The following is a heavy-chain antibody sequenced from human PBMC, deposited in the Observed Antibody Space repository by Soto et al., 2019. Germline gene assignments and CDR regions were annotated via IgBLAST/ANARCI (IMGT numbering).Heavy chain of an antibody. CDR2: INAGNGNT. V-gene: IGHV1-3*01. CDR3: ARRDTAMVTPGTCPYAFDI. CDR1: GYTFTSYA. J-gene: IGHJ3*02. D-gene: IGHD5-18*01. Sequence: ASVKVSCKASGYTFTSYAMHWVRQAPGQRLEWMGWINAGNGNTKYSQKFQGRVTITRDTSASTAYMELSSLRSEDTAVYYCARRDTAMVTPGTCPYAFDIWGQGTMVTVSS.